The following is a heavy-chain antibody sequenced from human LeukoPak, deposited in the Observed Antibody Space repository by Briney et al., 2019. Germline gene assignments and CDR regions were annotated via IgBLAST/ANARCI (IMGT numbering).Heavy chain of an antibody. CDR1: GFTFSSYA. Sequence: GGSLRLSCAASGFTFSSYAMSWVRQAPGKGLEWVSSISSSSTYIYYADSVKGRFTISRDNAKNSVYLQMISLRVEDTAIYYCAKDGDSGGYYVLYYFDSWGQGTLITVSS. CDR2: ISSSSTYI. V-gene: IGHV3-21*04. D-gene: IGHD3-22*01. J-gene: IGHJ4*02. CDR3: AKDGDSGGYYVLYYFDS.